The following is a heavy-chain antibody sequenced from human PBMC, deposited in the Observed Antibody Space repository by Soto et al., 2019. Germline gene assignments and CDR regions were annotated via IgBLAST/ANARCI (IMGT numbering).Heavy chain of an antibody. Sequence: QVQLQQWGAGLLKPSETLSLTCAVYGGSFSGYYWSWIRQPPGKGLEWIGEINHSGSTSYNPSHKSRVTISVDTSKNQFSLKLSSVTAADTAVYYCARGTWIPDFDYWGQGTLVTVSS. J-gene: IGHJ4*02. V-gene: IGHV4-34*01. CDR1: GGSFSGYY. CDR2: INHSGST. D-gene: IGHD5-18*01. CDR3: ARGTWIPDFDY.